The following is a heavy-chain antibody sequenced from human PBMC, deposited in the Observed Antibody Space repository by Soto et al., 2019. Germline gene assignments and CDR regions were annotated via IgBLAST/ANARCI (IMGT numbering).Heavy chain of an antibody. CDR2: IIPSFGTA. CDR1: GGTFSSYA. Sequence: QVQLVQSGAEVKKPGSSVKVSCKASGGTFSSYAISWVRQAPGQGLEWVGGIIPSFGTANYAQKFQGRVTITADESTSTAYRELRNLRSEDTAVYYCAREGLAAAAPAGFDYWGQGTLVTLSS. D-gene: IGHD6-13*01. V-gene: IGHV1-69*01. CDR3: AREGLAAAAPAGFDY. J-gene: IGHJ4*02.